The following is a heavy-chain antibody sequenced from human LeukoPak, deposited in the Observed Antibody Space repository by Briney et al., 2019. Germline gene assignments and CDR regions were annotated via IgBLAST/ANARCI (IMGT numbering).Heavy chain of an antibody. J-gene: IGHJ4*02. Sequence: PRGSLRLSCAASGFTFSSYAMSWVRQAPGKGLEWVSLISGSGGSTYYADSVKGRFTISRDNSKNTLYLQMNSLRGEDTAVYYCAKDFYSSGKSIDYWGQGTLVTVSS. V-gene: IGHV3-23*01. CDR3: AKDFYSSGKSIDY. D-gene: IGHD6-19*01. CDR2: ISGSGGST. CDR1: GFTFSSYA.